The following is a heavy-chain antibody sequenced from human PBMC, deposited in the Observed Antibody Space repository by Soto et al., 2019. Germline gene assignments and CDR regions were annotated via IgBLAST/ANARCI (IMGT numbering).Heavy chain of an antibody. CDR2: IYYSGST. CDR3: ARDVPPYCSGGSCYWDYYYGMDV. Sequence: SETLSLTCTVSGGSISSGDYYWSWIRQPPGKGLEWIGYIYYSGSTYYNPSLKSRVTISVDTSKNQFSLKLSSVTAADTAVYYCARDVPPYCSGGSCYWDYYYGMDVSGQGTTVTVSS. D-gene: IGHD2-15*01. J-gene: IGHJ6*02. CDR1: GGSISSGDYY. V-gene: IGHV4-30-4*01.